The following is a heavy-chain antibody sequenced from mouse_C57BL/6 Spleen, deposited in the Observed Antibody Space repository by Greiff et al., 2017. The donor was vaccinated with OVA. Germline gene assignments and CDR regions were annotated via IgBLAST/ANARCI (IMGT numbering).Heavy chain of an antibody. Sequence: EVQLVESGGGLVKPGGSLKLSCAASGFTFSDYGMHWVRQAPGKGLEWVAYISSGSSTIYYADKVKGRCTISSDNAKNTLVLQMTSLRSEDTAMYYCARVGLDAMDYWGQGTSVTVSS. CDR1: GFTFSDYG. D-gene: IGHD4-1*01. V-gene: IGHV5-17*01. J-gene: IGHJ4*01. CDR3: ARVGLDAMDY. CDR2: ISSGSSTI.